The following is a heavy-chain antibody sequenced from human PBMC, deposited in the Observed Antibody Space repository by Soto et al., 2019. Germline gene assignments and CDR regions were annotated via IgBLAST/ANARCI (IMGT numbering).Heavy chain of an antibody. CDR2: ISYDGSNK. D-gene: IGHD2-2*01. Sequence: GGSLRLSCAASGFTFSSYGMHGVRQAPGKGLEWVAVISYDGSNKYYADSVKGRFTISRDNSKNTLYLQMNSLRAEDTAVYYCAKGLVPAAISHYYYYMDVWGKGTTVTVSS. J-gene: IGHJ6*03. V-gene: IGHV3-30*18. CDR3: AKGLVPAAISHYYYYMDV. CDR1: GFTFSSYG.